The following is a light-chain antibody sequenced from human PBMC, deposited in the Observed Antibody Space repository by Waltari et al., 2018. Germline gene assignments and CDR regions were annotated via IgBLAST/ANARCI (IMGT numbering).Light chain of an antibody. V-gene: IGKV3-20*01. CDR1: QSVSRA. CDR3: QHYVRLPAT. J-gene: IGKJ1*01. Sequence: EIVLTQSPGSLSSSPGERVTLSCRASQSVSRALAWYQQKPGQPPRLLIFGACNRATGIPDRFSGSGSGTDFSLTISRLEPEDFAVYYCQHYVRLPATFGQGTKVEIK. CDR2: GAC.